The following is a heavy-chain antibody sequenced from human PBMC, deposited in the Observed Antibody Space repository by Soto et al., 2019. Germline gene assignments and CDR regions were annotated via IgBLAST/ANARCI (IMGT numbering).Heavy chain of an antibody. V-gene: IGHV3-23*01. Sequence: GGSLRLSCAASGFTFSSYAMSWVRQAPGKGLEWVSAISGSGGSTYYADSVKGRFTISRDNSKNTLYLQMNSLRAEDTAVDYCAGVGATTPNFDYWGQGTLVTVSS. D-gene: IGHD1-26*01. J-gene: IGHJ4*02. CDR3: AGVGATTPNFDY. CDR2: ISGSGGST. CDR1: GFTFSSYA.